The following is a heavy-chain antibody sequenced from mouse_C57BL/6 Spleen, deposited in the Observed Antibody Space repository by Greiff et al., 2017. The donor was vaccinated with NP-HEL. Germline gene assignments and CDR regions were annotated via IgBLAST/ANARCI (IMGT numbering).Heavy chain of an antibody. CDR3: ARLGYRSLLDY. CDR1: GYAFSSYW. D-gene: IGHD2-14*01. J-gene: IGHJ2*01. CDR2: IYPADGDT. Sequence: QVQLQQSGAELVKPGASVKISCKASGYAFSSYWMNWVKQRPGQGLEWIGQIYPADGDTNYNGKFKGKATLTADTSSSTAYMQLSSLTSEDSAVYFCARLGYRSLLDYWGQGTTLTVSS. V-gene: IGHV1-80*01.